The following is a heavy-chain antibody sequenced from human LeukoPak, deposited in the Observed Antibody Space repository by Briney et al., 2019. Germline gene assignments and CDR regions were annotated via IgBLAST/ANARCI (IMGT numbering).Heavy chain of an antibody. V-gene: IGHV3-21*01. Sequence: PGGSLRLSCAASGFTFDDYTMHWVRQAPGKGLEWVSSISSSSSYIYYADSVKGRFTISRDNAKNSLYLQMNSLRAEDTAVYYCARDPITLPTYYYDSSGYYFDYWGQGTLVTVSS. J-gene: IGHJ4*02. D-gene: IGHD3-22*01. CDR3: ARDPITLPTYYYDSSGYYFDY. CDR1: GFTFDDYT. CDR2: ISSSSSYI.